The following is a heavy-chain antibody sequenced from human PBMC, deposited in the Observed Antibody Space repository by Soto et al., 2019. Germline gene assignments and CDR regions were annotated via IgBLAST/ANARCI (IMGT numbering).Heavy chain of an antibody. Sequence: ASVKVSCKASGYTFTSYDINWMRQATGQGLEWMGWMNPNSGNTGYAQKFQGRVTKTRNTSISTAYMELSSLRSEDTAVYYCATPLGRDDVDAFDIWGQGTMVTVSS. D-gene: IGHD1-1*01. CDR2: MNPNSGNT. V-gene: IGHV1-8*01. J-gene: IGHJ3*02. CDR1: GYTFTSYD. CDR3: ATPLGRDDVDAFDI.